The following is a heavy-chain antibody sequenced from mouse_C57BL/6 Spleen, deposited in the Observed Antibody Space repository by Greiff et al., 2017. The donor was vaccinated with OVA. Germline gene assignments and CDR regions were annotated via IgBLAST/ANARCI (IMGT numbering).Heavy chain of an antibody. CDR1: GYAFSSSW. CDR2: IYPGDGDT. V-gene: IGHV1-82*01. Sequence: QVQLKQSGPELVKPGASVKISCKASGYAFSSSWMNWVKQRPGKGLEWIGRIYPGDGDTNYNGKFKGKATLTADKSSSTAYMQLSSLTSEDSAVYFCAREGTAQATMDYWGQGTSVTVSS. CDR3: AREGTAQATMDY. D-gene: IGHD3-2*02. J-gene: IGHJ4*01.